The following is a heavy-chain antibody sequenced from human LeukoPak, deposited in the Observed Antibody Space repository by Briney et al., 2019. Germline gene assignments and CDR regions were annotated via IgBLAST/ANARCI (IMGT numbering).Heavy chain of an antibody. CDR1: DDSITMYY. V-gene: IGHV4-59*12. CDR3: AREGPYCSSTSCYGYYYYMDV. Sequence: SETLSLTCSVSDDSITMYYWTWIRQPPGKGLEWIGYVDHTGSTNFNPSLNGRVSISRDTTKNLFSLRLRSVTAADTAVYYCAREGPYCSSTSCYGYYYYMDVWGKGTTVTISS. D-gene: IGHD2-2*01. CDR2: VDHTGST. J-gene: IGHJ6*03.